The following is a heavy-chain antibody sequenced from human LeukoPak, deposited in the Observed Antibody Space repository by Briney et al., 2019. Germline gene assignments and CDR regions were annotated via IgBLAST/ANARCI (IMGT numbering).Heavy chain of an antibody. J-gene: IGHJ4*02. CDR3: ASGDYGDPPLNY. D-gene: IGHD4/OR15-4a*01. CDR1: GYTFTSYG. Sequence: ASVKVSCKASGYTFTSYGIIWVRQAPGQGLEWMGWISGYNDNTKYAQKPQGRVTMTTDTSTSTAYMELRSLRSDDTAVYYCASGDYGDPPLNYWGQGTLVTVSS. CDR2: ISGYNDNT. V-gene: IGHV1-18*01.